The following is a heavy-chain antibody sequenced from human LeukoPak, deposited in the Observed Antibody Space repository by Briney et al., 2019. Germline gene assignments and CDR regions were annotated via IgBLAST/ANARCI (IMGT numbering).Heavy chain of an antibody. D-gene: IGHD4-23*01. CDR2: IRSKAYGATT. Sequence: GGSLRLSCTASGFTFGDYAMSWVRQAPGRGVEWVGFIRSKAYGATTEYAASVKGRFTISRDDSKSIAYLQMNSLKTEDTAVYYCTRAPYGGNSLATYWGQGTLVTVSS. V-gene: IGHV3-49*04. CDR3: TRAPYGGNSLATY. CDR1: GFTFGDYA. J-gene: IGHJ4*02.